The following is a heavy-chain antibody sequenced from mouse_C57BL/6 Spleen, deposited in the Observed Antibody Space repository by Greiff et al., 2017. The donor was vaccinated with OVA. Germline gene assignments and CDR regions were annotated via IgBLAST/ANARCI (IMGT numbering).Heavy chain of an antibody. CDR1: GFTFSSYA. CDR2: ISDGGSYT. Sequence: EVQVVESGGGLVKPGGSLKLSCAASGFTFSSYAMSWVRQTPEKRLEWVATISDGGSYTYYPDNVKGRFTISRDNAKNNLYLQMSHLKSEDTAMYYCASLIYDGYYFDYWGQGTTLTVSS. J-gene: IGHJ2*01. V-gene: IGHV5-4*01. CDR3: ASLIYDGYYFDY. D-gene: IGHD2-3*01.